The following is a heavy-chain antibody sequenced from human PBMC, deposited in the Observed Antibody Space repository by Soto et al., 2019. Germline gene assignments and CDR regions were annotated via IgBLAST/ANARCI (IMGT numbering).Heavy chain of an antibody. D-gene: IGHD3-10*01. V-gene: IGHV1-24*01. CDR1: GYTLTELS. CDR2: FDPEDGET. CDR3: ARLNSPWFGEFPAEYYYYYYMDV. J-gene: IGHJ6*03. Sequence: ASVKVSCKVSGYTLTELSMHWVRQAPGKGLEWMGGFDPEDGETIYSTSLKSRLTISKDTSKSQVVLTMTNMDPVDTATYYCARLNSPWFGEFPAEYYYYYYMDVWGKGTTVTVSS.